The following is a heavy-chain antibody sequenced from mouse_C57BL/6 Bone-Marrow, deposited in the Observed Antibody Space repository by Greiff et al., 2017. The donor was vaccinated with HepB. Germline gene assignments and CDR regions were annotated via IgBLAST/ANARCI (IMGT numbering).Heavy chain of an antibody. Sequence: VQLVESGPELVKPGASVKISCKASGYAFSSSWMNWVKQRPGKGLEWIGRIYPGDGDTNYNGKFKGKATLTADKSSSTAYMQLSSLTSEDSAVYFCARWGSMSTYYAMDDWGQGTSVTVSS. D-gene: IGHD2-4*01. V-gene: IGHV1-82*01. CDR1: GYAFSSSW. CDR3: ARWGSMSTYYAMDD. CDR2: IYPGDGDT. J-gene: IGHJ4*01.